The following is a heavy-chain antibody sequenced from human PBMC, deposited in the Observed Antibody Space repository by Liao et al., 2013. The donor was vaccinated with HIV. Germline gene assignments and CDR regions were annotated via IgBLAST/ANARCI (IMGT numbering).Heavy chain of an antibody. V-gene: IGHV4-34*01. Sequence: QVQLQQWGAGLLKPSETLSLTCAVYDGSFSGYYWSWIRQSPGKGLEWIGEINHSGKTNYNPSLKSRVTISVDTSKNQFSLKLSSVTAADTAVYYCARGPFGYGRLLLADYWGQGTLVTVSS. CDR1: DGSFSGYY. D-gene: IGHD3-10*01. CDR2: INHSGKT. J-gene: IGHJ4*02. CDR3: ARGPFGYGRLLLADY.